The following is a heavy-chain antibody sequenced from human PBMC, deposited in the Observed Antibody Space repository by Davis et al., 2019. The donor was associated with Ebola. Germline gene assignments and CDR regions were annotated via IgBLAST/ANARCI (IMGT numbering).Heavy chain of an antibody. CDR3: ARVAHP. J-gene: IGHJ5*02. D-gene: IGHD5-12*01. CDR2: IIPILGIA. V-gene: IGHV1-69*04. Sequence: SVRVSCKASGGTFSSYAISWVRPAPGQGLEWMGRIIPILGIANYAPKFQGRVTITADKSTSTAYMELSSLRSEDTAVYYCARVAHPWGQGTLVTVSS. CDR1: GGTFSSYA.